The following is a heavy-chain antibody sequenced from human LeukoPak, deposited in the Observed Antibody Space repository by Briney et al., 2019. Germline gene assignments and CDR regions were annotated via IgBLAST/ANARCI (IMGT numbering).Heavy chain of an antibody. CDR1: GGSISTYY. J-gene: IGHJ4*02. CDR3: ARGNILCSGGSCSTNIGY. D-gene: IGHD2-15*01. Sequence: SETLSLTCTVSGGSISTYYWNWIRQPAGKGLEWIGRIYTSGGTNYNPSFKSRVTMSVDTSNNQFSLKLSSVTAADTAVYYCARGNILCSGGSCSTNIGYWGQGTLVTVSS. V-gene: IGHV4-4*07. CDR2: IYTSGGT.